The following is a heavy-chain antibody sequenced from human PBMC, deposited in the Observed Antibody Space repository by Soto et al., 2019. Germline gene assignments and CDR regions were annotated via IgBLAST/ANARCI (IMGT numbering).Heavy chain of an antibody. CDR1: GFTFSNYD. CDR3: VRAGGVGATWSWFDP. J-gene: IGHJ5*02. CDR2: IGIAGDT. V-gene: IGHV3-13*01. D-gene: IGHD1-26*01. Sequence: EVQLVESGGGLVQPGGSLRLSCAASGFTFSNYDMHWVRQITGKGLEWVAAIGIAGDTYFPGSVKGRFTISRDNVKNSLYVQMNSLRAEDTAVYYCVRAGGVGATWSWFDPWGQGTLVTVSS.